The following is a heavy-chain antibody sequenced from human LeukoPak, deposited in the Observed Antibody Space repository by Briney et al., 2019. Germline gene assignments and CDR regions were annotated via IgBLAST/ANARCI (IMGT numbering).Heavy chain of an antibody. D-gene: IGHD3-22*01. CDR2: IYYSGST. Sequence: PSETLSLTCTVSGGSISSYYWSWIWQPPGKGLEWIGYIYYSGSTNYNPSLKSRVTISVDTSKNQFSLKLSSVTAADTAVYYCARIYYYDSSGYYYASNYAFDIWGQGTMVTVSS. V-gene: IGHV4-59*01. CDR3: ARIYYYDSSGYYYASNYAFDI. CDR1: GGSISSYY. J-gene: IGHJ3*02.